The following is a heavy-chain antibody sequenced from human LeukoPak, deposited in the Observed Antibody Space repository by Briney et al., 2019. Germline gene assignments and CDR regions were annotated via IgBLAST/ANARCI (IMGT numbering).Heavy chain of an antibody. CDR2: LNSDGSST. CDR3: ATGNYHAFDI. D-gene: IGHD1-7*01. J-gene: IGHJ3*02. V-gene: IGHV3-74*01. CDR1: GFTFSSYW. Sequence: PGGSLRLSRAASGFTFSSYWMHWVRQAPGKGLVWVSCLNSDGSSTSYADSVRGRFTISRDNAKNTLYLQMDSLRAEDTAVYYCATGNYHAFDIWGQGTMVTVSS.